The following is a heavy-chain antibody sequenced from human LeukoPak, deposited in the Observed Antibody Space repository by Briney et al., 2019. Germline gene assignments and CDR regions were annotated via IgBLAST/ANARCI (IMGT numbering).Heavy chain of an antibody. CDR2: FYHGENT. CDR1: GYSISSGYY. D-gene: IGHD6-13*01. Sequence: SETLSLTCTVSGYSISSGYYWGWIRQSPGKGLEWIGSFYHGENTYYNPSLKSRVTISRDTSKNHFSLELSSATAADTAVYFCARGRVSSSTWYSTYYYYFYMDVWGKGTTITVSS. CDR3: ARGRVSSSTWYSTYYYYFYMDV. J-gene: IGHJ6*03. V-gene: IGHV4-38-2*02.